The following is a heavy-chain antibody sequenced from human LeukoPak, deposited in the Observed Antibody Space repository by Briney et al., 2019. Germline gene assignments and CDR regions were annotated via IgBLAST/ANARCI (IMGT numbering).Heavy chain of an antibody. CDR1: GFTFSSYS. D-gene: IGHD2-2*01. Sequence: EGSLRLSCAASGFTFSSYSMNWVRQAPGKGLEWVSSISSSSDYIHYADSVKGRFTISRDNAKNSLDLQMSSLRAEDTAVYYCARDKTLSPAAQFDYWGQGTLVTVSS. CDR2: ISSSSDYI. V-gene: IGHV3-21*01. J-gene: IGHJ4*02. CDR3: ARDKTLSPAAQFDY.